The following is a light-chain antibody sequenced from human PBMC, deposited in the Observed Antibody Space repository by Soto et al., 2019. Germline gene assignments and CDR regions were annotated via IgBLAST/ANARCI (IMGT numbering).Light chain of an antibody. CDR2: GAS. J-gene: IGKJ5*01. CDR1: QSINTY. CDR3: QQYENSPIT. Sequence: EDVLTRSPATLSLSPGEGATLSCRASQSINTYLAWYQQKPGQAPRLLIYGASTRATGIPARFSGSGSGTDFTLTISSLEPEDFAVYYCQQYENSPITFGQGTRLEIK. V-gene: IGKV3-11*01.